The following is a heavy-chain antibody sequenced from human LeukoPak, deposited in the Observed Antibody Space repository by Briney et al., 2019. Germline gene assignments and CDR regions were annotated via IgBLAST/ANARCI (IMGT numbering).Heavy chain of an antibody. CDR1: GGTFSSYA. D-gene: IGHD3-3*01. V-gene: IGHV1-69*05. CDR3: ARSSTNFAGWRLDY. J-gene: IGHJ4*02. CDR2: IIPIFGTA. Sequence: SVKVSCKASGGTFSSYAISWVRQAPGQGLEWMGGIIPIFGTANYAQKFRGRVTITTDESTSTAYMELSSLRSEDTAVYYCARSSTNFAGWRLDYWGQGTLVTVSS.